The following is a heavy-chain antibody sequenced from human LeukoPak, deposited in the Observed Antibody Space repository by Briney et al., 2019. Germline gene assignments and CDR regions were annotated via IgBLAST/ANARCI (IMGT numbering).Heavy chain of an antibody. J-gene: IGHJ6*03. D-gene: IGHD3-22*01. CDR3: ARGTYYQDSSGYSYYHHHYMDV. V-gene: IGHV4-59*01. CDR1: GGSISSYY. Sequence: SETLSLTCTVSGGSISSYYWNWIRQPPGKGLEWIGYIYYSGSTNYNSSLKSRVIISVDTSKNQFSLKLSSVTAADTAVYYCARGTYYQDSSGYSYYHHHYMDVWGKGTTVTVSS. CDR2: IYYSGST.